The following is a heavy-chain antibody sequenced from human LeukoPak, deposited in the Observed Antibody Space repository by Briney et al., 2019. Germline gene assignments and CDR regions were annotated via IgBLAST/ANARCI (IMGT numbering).Heavy chain of an antibody. CDR2: TYYRSKWYN. Sequence: SQTLSLTCAISGDSVSSNSAAWNWIRQSPSRGLEWLGRTYYRSKWYNDYAVSVKSRITINPDTSKNQFSLQLNSVTPEGTAVYYCARGIRRVSYVLFDPWGQGTLVTVSS. CDR3: ARGIRRVSYVLFDP. D-gene: IGHD5-18*01. CDR1: GDSVSSNSAA. J-gene: IGHJ5*02. V-gene: IGHV6-1*01.